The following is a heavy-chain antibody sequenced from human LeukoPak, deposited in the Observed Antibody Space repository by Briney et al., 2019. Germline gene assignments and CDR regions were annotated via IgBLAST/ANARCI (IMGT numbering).Heavy chain of an antibody. D-gene: IGHD5-24*01. Sequence: GGSLRLACAASGSTFSSYEMNSISQAARNGLEWVSYISISGSTISYADCVEGRFTISRDNAQISLYLQMNSLRAEDTAVYYCARALTTESQLPHLRSPFGYWGQGTLVTVSS. V-gene: IGHV3-48*03. CDR2: ISISGSTI. CDR3: ARALTTESQLPHLRSPFGY. J-gene: IGHJ4*02. CDR1: GSTFSSYE.